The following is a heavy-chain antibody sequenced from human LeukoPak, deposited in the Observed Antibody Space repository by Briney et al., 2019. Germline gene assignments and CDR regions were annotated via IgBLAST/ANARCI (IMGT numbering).Heavy chain of an antibody. CDR1: GYSFSTYW. D-gene: IGHD5-18*01. J-gene: IGHJ4*02. V-gene: IGHV5-51*01. Sequence: GESLKISCKGSGYSFSTYWIGWVRQMPGKGLEWMGIIYPDDSDPKYSPSLQGQVTISADKSISTAYLQWSSLKASDTAMYYCARLPVDTAMVTEYFFDYWGQGTLVTVSS. CDR3: ARLPVDTAMVTEYFFDY. CDR2: IYPDDSDP.